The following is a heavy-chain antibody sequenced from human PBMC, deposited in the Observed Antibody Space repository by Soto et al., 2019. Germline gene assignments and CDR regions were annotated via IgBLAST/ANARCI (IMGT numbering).Heavy chain of an antibody. CDR2: IHSTGST. CDR3: ARYRLWFGEFTLDS. Sequence: SETLSLTCTVSGDSMDRYYWTWLRQSPGKGLEWIGYIHSTGSTNYKPSLMSRVTMSVDTSKIQFSLNLSSMAAADTAVYYCARYRLWFGEFTLDSWGQGALVTVS. V-gene: IGHV4-59*08. J-gene: IGHJ4*02. D-gene: IGHD3-10*01. CDR1: GDSMDRYY.